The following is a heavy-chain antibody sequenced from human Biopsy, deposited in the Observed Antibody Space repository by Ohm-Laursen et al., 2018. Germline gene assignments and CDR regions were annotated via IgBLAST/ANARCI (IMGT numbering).Heavy chain of an antibody. CDR3: ARERDP. V-gene: IGHV1-46*01. J-gene: IGHJ5*02. Sequence: ATVKISCKASGYTFTTYYIHWVRQAPGQGLEWMGIINPGGNSTAYTQNFQGRVTMTRDTSISTAYMELSRLTSDDTAVYYCARERDPWGQGTLVTVSS. CDR2: INPGGNST. CDR1: GYTFTTYY.